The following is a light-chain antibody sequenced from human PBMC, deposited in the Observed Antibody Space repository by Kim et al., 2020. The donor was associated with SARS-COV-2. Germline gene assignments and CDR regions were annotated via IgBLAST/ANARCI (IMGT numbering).Light chain of an antibody. CDR1: SLRRYY. CDR2: GRN. J-gene: IGLJ2*01. Sequence: SSELTQDPAVSVAVGQTVKITCQGDSLRRYYASWYQQKPGQAPILVIYGRNNRPSGIPERLSGSTSGNTASLIITGAQAEDEGDYYCSSRGSSENVLFGGGT. V-gene: IGLV3-19*01. CDR3: SSRGSSENVL.